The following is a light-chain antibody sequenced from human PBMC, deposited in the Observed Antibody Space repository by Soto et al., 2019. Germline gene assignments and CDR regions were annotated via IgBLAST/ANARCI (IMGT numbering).Light chain of an antibody. J-gene: IGKJ4*01. Sequence: EIVLTQSPGTLSLSPGERATLSCRASQSVSSSYLAWYQQKPGQAPRLLIYGASSRATGITDRFSGSGSGTDFSLTLRRLEPEDFAVYYCQQYGSSPPLTFGGGTKVEIK. V-gene: IGKV3-20*01. CDR2: GAS. CDR3: QQYGSSPPLT. CDR1: QSVSSSY.